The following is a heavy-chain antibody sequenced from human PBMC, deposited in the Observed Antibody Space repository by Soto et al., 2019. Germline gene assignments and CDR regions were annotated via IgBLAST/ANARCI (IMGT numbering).Heavy chain of an antibody. CDR3: AREVSASIPYYPVSPGFAY. V-gene: IGHV3-30*03. J-gene: IGHJ4*02. CDR1: GFSFRSYG. Sequence: PGGSLRLSCAASGFSFRSYGMHWVRQAPGKGLQWVAVVSFDGSNRFYTDSVKGRFTISRDNSQNTLYLQMDSLRAEDTSVYFCAREVSASIPYYPVSPGFAYWGQGTLVTVSS. D-gene: IGHD3-10*01. CDR2: VSFDGSNR.